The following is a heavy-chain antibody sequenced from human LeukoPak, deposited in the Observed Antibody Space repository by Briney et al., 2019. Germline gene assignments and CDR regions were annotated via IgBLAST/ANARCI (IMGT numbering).Heavy chain of an antibody. V-gene: IGHV1-69*13. Sequence: ASVKVSCKASGGTFSSYAISWVRQAPGQGLEWMGGIIPIFGTASYAQKFQGRVTITADESTSTAYMELSSLRSEDTAVYYCARDQRGYGHYYYYYMDVWGKGTTVTVSS. CDR2: IIPIFGTA. CDR3: ARDQRGYGHYYYYYMDV. CDR1: GGTFSSYA. J-gene: IGHJ6*03. D-gene: IGHD5-12*01.